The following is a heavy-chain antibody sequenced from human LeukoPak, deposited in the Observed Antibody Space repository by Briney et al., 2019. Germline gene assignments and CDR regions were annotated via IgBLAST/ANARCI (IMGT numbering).Heavy chain of an antibody. D-gene: IGHD5-24*01. J-gene: IGHJ4*02. CDR3: ARGRWSFDY. V-gene: IGHV3-21*01. Sequence: PGGSLRLSCAASGFTFTSYNMNWVRQAPGKWLEWVSSISTSSSYIYYADSVKGRFTISRDNAKSSLYLQMNSLRAEDTAVYYCARGRWSFDYWGQGTLVTVSS. CDR1: GFTFTSYN. CDR2: ISTSSSYI.